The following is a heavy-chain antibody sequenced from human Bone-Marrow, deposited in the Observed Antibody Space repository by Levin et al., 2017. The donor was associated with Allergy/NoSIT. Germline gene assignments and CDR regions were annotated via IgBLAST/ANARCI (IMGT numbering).Heavy chain of an antibody. CDR3: AKTVVVPGDSYYGMDV. J-gene: IGHJ6*02. V-gene: IGHV3-23*01. D-gene: IGHD2-2*01. CDR1: GFTFSTYA. CDR2: ISASGGTT. Sequence: PGGSLRLSCAVSGFTFSTYAMSWVRQAPGQGLEWVSGISASGGTTYYADSVKGRFTISRDNSKNTLYLQMNSLRAEDTAVYYCAKTVVVPGDSYYGMDVWGQGTTVTVSS.